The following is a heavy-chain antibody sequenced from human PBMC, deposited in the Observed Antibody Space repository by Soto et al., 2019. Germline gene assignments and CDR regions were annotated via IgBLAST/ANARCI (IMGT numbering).Heavy chain of an antibody. J-gene: IGHJ4*02. CDR1: GGTFSSYA. D-gene: IGHD3-22*01. Sequence: QVQLVQSGAEVKKPGSSVKGSCKASGGTFSSYAISWVRQAPGQGLEWMGGIIPIFGTANYAQKFQGRVTITADKSTSTAYMELSSLRSEDTAVYYCARDRYYYDSSGYFLDYWGQGTLVTVSS. CDR2: IIPIFGTA. CDR3: ARDRYYYDSSGYFLDY. V-gene: IGHV1-69*06.